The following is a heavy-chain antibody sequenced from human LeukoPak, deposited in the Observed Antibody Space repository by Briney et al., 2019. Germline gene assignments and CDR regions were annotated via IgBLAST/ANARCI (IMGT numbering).Heavy chain of an antibody. V-gene: IGHV1-2*02. D-gene: IGHD1-26*01. Sequence: ASVKVSCKASGYTFTGYYMHWVRQAPGQGLEWMGWINPNSGGTNYAQKFQGRVTMTRDTSISTAYMELSRLRSDDTAVYYCARDQSSGSYFDYWGQGTLVTVSS. CDR2: INPNSGGT. CDR3: ARDQSSGSYFDY. CDR1: GYTFTGYY. J-gene: IGHJ4*02.